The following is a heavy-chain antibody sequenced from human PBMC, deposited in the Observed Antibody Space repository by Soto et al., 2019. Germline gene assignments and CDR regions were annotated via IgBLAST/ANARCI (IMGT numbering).Heavy chain of an antibody. CDR3: ARDYSNYEGP. J-gene: IGHJ5*02. Sequence: QVQLVQSGAEVKKPGSSVKVSCKASGGTFSSYTISWVRQAPGQGLEWRGRIIPILGIANYAQKFQGRVTITADKSTSTDYMELSSLRSEDTAVYYCARDYSNYEGPWGQGTLVTVSS. CDR1: GGTFSSYT. V-gene: IGHV1-69*02. D-gene: IGHD4-4*01. CDR2: IIPILGIA.